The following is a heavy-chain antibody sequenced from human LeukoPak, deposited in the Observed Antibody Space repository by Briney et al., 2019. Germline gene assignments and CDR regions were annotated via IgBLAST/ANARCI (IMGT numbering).Heavy chain of an antibody. CDR3: GTNEGSSWTAIDY. CDR2: MNPNSGNT. Sequence: ASVKVSCKASGYTFTSYDISWVRQATGQGLEWMGWMNPNSGNTGYAQKFQGRVTMTRNTSISTAYMELSSLRSEDTAVYYCGTNEGSSWTAIDYWGQGTLVTVSS. V-gene: IGHV1-8*01. J-gene: IGHJ4*02. D-gene: IGHD6-13*01. CDR1: GYTFTSYD.